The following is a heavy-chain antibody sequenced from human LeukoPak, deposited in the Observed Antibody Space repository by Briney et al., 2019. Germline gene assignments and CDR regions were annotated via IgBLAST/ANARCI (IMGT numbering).Heavy chain of an antibody. CDR1: GGSISSSSYY. CDR3: ARGYPTSTYFDY. D-gene: IGHD2-2*01. CDR2: IYYSGST. Sequence: PSETLSLTCTVSGGSISSSSYYWGWIRQPPGKGLEWIGSIYYSGSTYYNPSLKSRVTISVDTSKNQFSLKLSSVTAADTAVYYCARGYPTSTYFDYWGQGTLVTVSS. V-gene: IGHV4-39*07. J-gene: IGHJ4*02.